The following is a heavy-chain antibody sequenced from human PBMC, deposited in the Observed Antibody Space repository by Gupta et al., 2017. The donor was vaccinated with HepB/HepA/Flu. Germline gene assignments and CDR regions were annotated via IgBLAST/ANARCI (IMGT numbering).Heavy chain of an antibody. CDR3: AKERGSGECSRRTSRGMNV. CDR1: GFTFQDYS. V-gene: IGHV3-9*01. CDR2: ISWNSDTI. D-gene: IGHD2-21*01. Sequence: EVQLVESGGGLVQPGRSLRLSCVASGFTFQDYSMHWVRRTPGKGLEWVSGISWNSDTIRYSDSVRGRFTISRDNAKNSLYLEVNSLRDEDTALYLCAKERGSGECSRRTSRGMNVWGRGTTVTVSS. J-gene: IGHJ6*02.